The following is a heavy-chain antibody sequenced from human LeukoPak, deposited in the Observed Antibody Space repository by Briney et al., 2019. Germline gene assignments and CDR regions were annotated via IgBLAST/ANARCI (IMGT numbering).Heavy chain of an antibody. D-gene: IGHD5-12*01. J-gene: IGHJ4*02. CDR1: GYTFTSYD. V-gene: IGHV1-8*01. Sequence: GASVKVSCKASGYTFTSYDINWVRQATGQGLEWMGWMNPNSGNTDYAQKFQGRVTMTRDTSISTAYMELSRLRSDDTAVYYCARVWLRGYSGYDYSFDYWGQGTLVTVSS. CDR2: MNPNSGNT. CDR3: ARVWLRGYSGYDYSFDY.